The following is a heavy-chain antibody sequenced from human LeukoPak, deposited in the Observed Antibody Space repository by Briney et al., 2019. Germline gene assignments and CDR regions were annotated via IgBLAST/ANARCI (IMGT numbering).Heavy chain of an antibody. CDR2: IYYSGST. CDR1: GGSISSSSYY. J-gene: IGHJ3*02. V-gene: IGHV4-39*07. CDR3: AREPPPYQLPRGAFDI. Sequence: PSETLSLTCTVSGGSISSSSYYWGWIRQPPGKGLEWIGSIYYSGSTYYNPSLKSRVTISVDTSKNQFSLKLSSVTAADTAVYYCAREPPPYQLPRGAFDIWGQGTMVTVSS. D-gene: IGHD2-2*01.